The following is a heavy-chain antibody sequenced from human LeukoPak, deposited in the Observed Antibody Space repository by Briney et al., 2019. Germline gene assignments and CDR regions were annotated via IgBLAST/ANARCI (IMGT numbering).Heavy chain of an antibody. J-gene: IGHJ5*02. V-gene: IGHV1-2*02. CDR3: ARDVGYCSTTACPQGFDP. Sequence: ASVKVSCKASGYTFTSYYMHWVRQAPGQGLEWMAWINPKSGGTNYAQKFQGRVTVTRDTSISTAYMELTSLGSDDTAVYYCARDVGYCSTTACPQGFDPWGQGTLVTVSS. CDR2: INPKSGGT. CDR1: GYTFTSYY. D-gene: IGHD2-2*01.